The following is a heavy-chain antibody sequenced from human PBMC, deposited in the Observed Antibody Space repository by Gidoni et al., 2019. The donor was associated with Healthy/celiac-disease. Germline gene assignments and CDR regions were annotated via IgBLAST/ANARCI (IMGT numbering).Heavy chain of an antibody. CDR1: GGTFSSYA. Sequence: QVQLVQSGAEVQKPASSVMVSCKASGGTFSSYAISWVRQAPGQGLEWMGGIIRIFGTANYAQKFQGRVTITADESTSTAYMERSSLRSEDTAVYYCAITGTTSDWTQYYFDYWGQGTLVTVSS. D-gene: IGHD1-7*01. V-gene: IGHV1-69*01. CDR3: AITGTTSDWTQYYFDY. CDR2: IIRIFGTA. J-gene: IGHJ4*02.